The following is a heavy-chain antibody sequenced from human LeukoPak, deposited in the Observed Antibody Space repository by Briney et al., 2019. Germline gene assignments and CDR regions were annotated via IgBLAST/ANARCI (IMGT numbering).Heavy chain of an antibody. CDR3: ARGYSSGWYGGLRY. D-gene: IGHD6-19*01. Sequence: GGSLRLSCAASGFTFSSYGMHWVRQAPGKGLEWVAVISYDGSNKYYADSVKGRFTISRDNSKNTLYLQMNSLRAEDTAVYYCARGYSSGWYGGLRYWGQGTLVTVSS. V-gene: IGHV3-30*03. J-gene: IGHJ4*02. CDR2: ISYDGSNK. CDR1: GFTFSSYG.